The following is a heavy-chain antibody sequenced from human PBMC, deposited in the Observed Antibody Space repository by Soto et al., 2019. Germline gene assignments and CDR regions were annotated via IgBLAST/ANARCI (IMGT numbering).Heavy chain of an antibody. CDR3: ARDPGVTTLTNWFDP. V-gene: IGHV1-18*04. CDR2: ISAYNGNT. Sequence: ASVKVSCKASGYTFTGYYMHWVRQAPGQGLEWMGWISAYNGNTNYAQKLQGRVTMTTDTSTSTAYMELRSLRSDDTAVYYCARDPGVTTLTNWFDPWGQGTLVTVSS. D-gene: IGHD4-17*01. CDR1: GYTFTGYY. J-gene: IGHJ5*02.